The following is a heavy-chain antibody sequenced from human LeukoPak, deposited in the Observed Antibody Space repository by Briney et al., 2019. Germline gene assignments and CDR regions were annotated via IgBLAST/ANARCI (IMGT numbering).Heavy chain of an antibody. V-gene: IGHV1-2*02. CDR1: GYTFTGYY. Sequence: ASVKVSCTASGYTFTGYYMHWVRQAPGQGLEWMGWIHPNSGGTKYAQRFQGRVTVTRDTSISTVYMELSRLRSDDAAVYYCAREYYDILTGSLDYWGQGTLVTVSS. CDR2: IHPNSGGT. CDR3: AREYYDILTGSLDY. J-gene: IGHJ4*02. D-gene: IGHD3-9*01.